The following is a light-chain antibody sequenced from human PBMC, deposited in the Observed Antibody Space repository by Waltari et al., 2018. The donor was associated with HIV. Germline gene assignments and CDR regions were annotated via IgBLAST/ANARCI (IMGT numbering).Light chain of an antibody. CDR3: QEYSTSFWT. CDR2: RAS. CDR1: HSVSRW. V-gene: IGKV1-5*03. J-gene: IGKJ1*01. Sequence: DIQMTQFPSTLPASVGDRITLTCRASHSVSRWLAWYQQKPVKAPKVLLYRASSLESGVPSRFSGSGSGTEFNLTISTLQPEDFGTYYCQEYSTSFWTFGPGTTVEVK.